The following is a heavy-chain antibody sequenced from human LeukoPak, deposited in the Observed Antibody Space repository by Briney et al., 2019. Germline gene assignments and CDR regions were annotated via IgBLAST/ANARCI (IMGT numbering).Heavy chain of an antibody. D-gene: IGHD2-8*01. CDR1: GFTFDDYA. CDR2: IWFDGKNE. CDR3: ARDRHCANGVCHSPPGMDV. J-gene: IGHJ6*02. Sequence: GGSLRLSCAASGFTFDDYAMHWVRQAPGKGLEWVADIWFDGKNEHFADSVKGRFTVSRDNSKNTMYLQINSLRAEDTAVYYCARDRHCANGVCHSPPGMDVWGQGTTVTVSS. V-gene: IGHV3-33*08.